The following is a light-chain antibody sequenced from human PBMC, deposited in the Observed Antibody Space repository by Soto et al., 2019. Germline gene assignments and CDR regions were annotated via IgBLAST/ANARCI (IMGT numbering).Light chain of an antibody. V-gene: IGLV2-14*01. Sequence: QSVRTQPASVSGSPGQSITISCSGASSDVGGYNYVSWYQQHPGKAPKVLISDVSNRPSGISNRFSGSKSGNTASLTISGLQAEDEADYYCSSYTSIDTWVFGTGAKVTVL. CDR3: SSYTSIDTWV. CDR1: SSDVGGYNY. J-gene: IGLJ1*01. CDR2: DVS.